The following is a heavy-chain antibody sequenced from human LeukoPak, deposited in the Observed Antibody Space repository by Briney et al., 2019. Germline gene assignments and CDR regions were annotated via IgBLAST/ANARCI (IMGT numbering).Heavy chain of an antibody. CDR3: ARMGAIAGASANPDH. Sequence: SETLSLTCTVSGGSISSYYWSWIRQPPGEGLEWIGYIYYSGTTDYSPSLRSRVTMSVDTSKSQFSLKLSSVTAADTAVYYCARMGAIAGASANPDHWGQGTLVTVSS. CDR1: GGSISSYY. J-gene: IGHJ4*02. V-gene: IGHV4-59*01. D-gene: IGHD4/OR15-4a*01. CDR2: IYYSGTT.